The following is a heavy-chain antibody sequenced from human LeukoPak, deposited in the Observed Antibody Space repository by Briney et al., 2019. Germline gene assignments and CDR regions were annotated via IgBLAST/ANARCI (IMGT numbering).Heavy chain of an antibody. V-gene: IGHV4-61*01. Sequence: PSETLSPTCTVSGGSVSSGSYYWSWIRQPPGKGLEWIGYIYYSGSTNYNPSLKSRVTISVGTSKNQFSLKLSSVTAADTAVYYCARAGRGTMIVVVKTAAFDIWGQGTMVTVSS. CDR3: ARAGRGTMIVVVKTAAFDI. CDR1: GGSVSSGSYY. J-gene: IGHJ3*02. CDR2: IYYSGST. D-gene: IGHD3-22*01.